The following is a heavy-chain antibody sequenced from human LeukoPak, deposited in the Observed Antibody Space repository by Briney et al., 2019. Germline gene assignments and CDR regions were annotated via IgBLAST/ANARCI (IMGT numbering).Heavy chain of an antibody. D-gene: IGHD4-17*01. CDR1: GFTFSSYE. CDR2: ISSSGSTI. CDR3: ARPRLRHYYGMDV. V-gene: IGHV3-48*03. J-gene: IGHJ6*02. Sequence: GGSLRLSCAASGFTFSSYEMDWVRQAPGEGLEWVSYISSSGSTIYYADSVKGRFTISRDNAKNSLYLQMNSLRAEDTAVYYCARPRLRHYYGMDVWGQGTTVTVPS.